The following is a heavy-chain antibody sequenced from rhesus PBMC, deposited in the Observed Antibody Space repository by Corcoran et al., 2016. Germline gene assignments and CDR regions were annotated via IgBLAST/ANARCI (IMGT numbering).Heavy chain of an antibody. V-gene: IGHV4-122*02. CDR2: ITYSGST. CDR3: ARWGRYYYGLDS. D-gene: IGHD7-45*01. J-gene: IGHJ6*01. Sequence: QVQLQESGPGLVTPSETLSLTCAVSGGSISSGYYYWSWTRHPPGKGLEWIGYITYSGSTSYNPSLKSRVTIARDTSKNQFSLKLSSVTAADTAVYYCARWGRYYYGLDSWGQGVVVTVSS. CDR1: GGSISSGYYY.